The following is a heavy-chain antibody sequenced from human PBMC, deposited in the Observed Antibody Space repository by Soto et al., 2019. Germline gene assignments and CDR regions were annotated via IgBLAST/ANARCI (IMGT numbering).Heavy chain of an antibody. J-gene: IGHJ4*02. CDR3: ARLVGPTFDY. Sequence: SETLSLTCTVSGGSISSSSYYWGWIRQPPGKGLEWIGSIYYSGSTYYNPSLKSRVTISVDTSKNQFSLKLSSVTAADTAVYYCARLVGPTFDYWGQGTLVTVSS. V-gene: IGHV4-39*01. CDR1: GGSISSSSYY. D-gene: IGHD2-15*01. CDR2: IYYSGST.